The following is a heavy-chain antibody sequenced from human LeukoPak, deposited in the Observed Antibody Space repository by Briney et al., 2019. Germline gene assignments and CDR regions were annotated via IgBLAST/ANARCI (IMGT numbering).Heavy chain of an antibody. V-gene: IGHV4-59*01. CDR1: GGSISSYY. J-gene: IGHJ5*02. CDR3: ARYLDYYNWFDP. D-gene: IGHD4/OR15-4a*01. CDR2: IYYSGGT. Sequence: SETLSLTCTVSGGSISSYYWSWIRQPPGKGLEWIGYIYYSGGTNYNPSLKSRVTISVDTSKNQFSLKLSSVTAADTAVYYCARYLDYYNWFDPWGQGTLVTVSS.